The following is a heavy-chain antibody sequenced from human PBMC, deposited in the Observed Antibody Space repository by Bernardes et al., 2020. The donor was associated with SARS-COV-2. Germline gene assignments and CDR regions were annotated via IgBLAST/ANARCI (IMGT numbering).Heavy chain of an antibody. V-gene: IGHV3-74*01. Sequence: GGSLRLSCEASGFTFSSYWMHWVRHVPGKGLVWVSRINGGGSETIYADSVKGRFTISRDNAKNTLYVQMNILRAEDTAVYYCARKSGHDYGMDVWGQGTTVTVSS. D-gene: IGHD3-10*01. CDR1: GFTFSSYW. CDR3: ARKSGHDYGMDV. J-gene: IGHJ6*02. CDR2: INGGGSET.